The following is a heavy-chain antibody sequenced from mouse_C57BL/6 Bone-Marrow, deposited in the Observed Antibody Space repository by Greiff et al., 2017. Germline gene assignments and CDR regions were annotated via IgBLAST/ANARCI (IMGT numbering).Heavy chain of an antibody. CDR1: GYTFTSYW. V-gene: IGHV1-74*01. Sequence: VQLQQPGAELVKPGASVKVSCKASGYTFTSYWMHWVKQRPGQGLEWIGRIHPSDSDTNYNQKFKGKATLTVDKSSSPAYMQLSSLTSEDSAVYYCAIWEDYERFAYWGQGTLVTVSA. CDR3: AIWEDYERFAY. J-gene: IGHJ3*01. D-gene: IGHD2-4*01. CDR2: IHPSDSDT.